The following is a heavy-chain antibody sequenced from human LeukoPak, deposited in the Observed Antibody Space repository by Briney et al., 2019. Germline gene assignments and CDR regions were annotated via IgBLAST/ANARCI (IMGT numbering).Heavy chain of an antibody. CDR2: IYYSGST. Sequence: SETLSLTCTVSGGSISSYYWSWIRQPPGKGLEWIGYIYYSGSTNYNPSLKSRVTISVDTSKNQFSLKLSSVTAADTAVYYCARERGGSWYFDYWGQGTLVTVSS. D-gene: IGHD3-16*01. J-gene: IGHJ4*02. V-gene: IGHV4-59*01. CDR1: GGSISSYY. CDR3: ARERGGSWYFDY.